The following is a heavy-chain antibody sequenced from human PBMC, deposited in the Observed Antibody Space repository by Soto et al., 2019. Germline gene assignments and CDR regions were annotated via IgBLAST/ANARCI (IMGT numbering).Heavy chain of an antibody. CDR3: ARVNVMATNRYYYSMDV. J-gene: IGHJ6*02. D-gene: IGHD5-12*01. CDR1: GGSISSYY. Sequence: SETLSLTCTVSGGSISSYYWSWIRQPAGKGLEWIGRIYTSGSTNYNPSLKSRVTMSVDTSKNQSSLKLSSVTAADTAVYYCARVNVMATNRYYYSMDVWGQGTTVTVSS. CDR2: IYTSGST. V-gene: IGHV4-4*07.